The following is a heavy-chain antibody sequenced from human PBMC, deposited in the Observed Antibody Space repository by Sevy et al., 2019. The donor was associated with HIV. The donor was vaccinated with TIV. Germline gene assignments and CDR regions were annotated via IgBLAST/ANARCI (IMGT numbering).Heavy chain of an antibody. V-gene: IGHV3-9*01. Sequence: GGSLRLSCAASGFTFDDYAMHWVRQAPGKDLEWVSGISWNSGSIGYADSVKGRFTISRDNAKNSLYLQMNSLRAEDTALYYCAKDISYDSSGYYGYWGQGTLVTVSS. CDR2: ISWNSGSI. CDR1: GFTFDDYA. D-gene: IGHD3-22*01. J-gene: IGHJ4*02. CDR3: AKDISYDSSGYYGY.